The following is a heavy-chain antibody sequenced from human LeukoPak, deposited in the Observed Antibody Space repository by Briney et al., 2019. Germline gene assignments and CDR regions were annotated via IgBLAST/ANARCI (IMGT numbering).Heavy chain of an antibody. CDR1: GFTFSSYS. Sequence: GGSLRLSCAASGFTFSSYSMNWVRQAPGKGLEWVSSISSSSSYIYYADSVKGRFTISRDNAKNSLYLQMNSLRAEDTAVHYCARAALSTYWFDPWGQGTLVTVSS. D-gene: IGHD2-15*01. CDR2: ISSSSSYI. J-gene: IGHJ5*02. CDR3: ARAALSTYWFDP. V-gene: IGHV3-21*01.